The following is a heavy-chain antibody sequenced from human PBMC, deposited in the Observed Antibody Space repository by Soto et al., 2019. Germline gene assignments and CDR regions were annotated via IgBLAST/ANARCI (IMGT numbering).Heavy chain of an antibody. CDR1: GFTFSNYG. V-gene: IGHV3-30*02. CDR2: IRYDGGNK. D-gene: IGHD3-16*01. Sequence: LRLSCAASGFTFSNYGMHWVRQAPGKGLEWVAFIRYDGGNKYYAESVKGRFTISRDNSKNTLYLQMNSLRAEDTAVYYCARDGDVNTGFGKDYWGQGTLVTVSS. CDR3: ARDGDVNTGFGKDY. J-gene: IGHJ4*02.